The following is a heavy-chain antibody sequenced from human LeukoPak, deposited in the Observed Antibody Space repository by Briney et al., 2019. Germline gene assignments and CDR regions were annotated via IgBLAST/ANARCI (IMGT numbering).Heavy chain of an antibody. CDR1: GFTFSDYY. V-gene: IGHV3-11*06. CDR2: ISSSSSYI. J-gene: IGHJ6*03. D-gene: IGHD2-15*01. Sequence: GGSLRLSCAASGFTFSDYYMSWIRQAPGKGLEWVSSISSSSSYIYYADSVKGRFTISGDNAKNSLYLQMNSLRAKDTAVYYCAREVVAATYYYYYYMDVWGKGTTVTVSS. CDR3: AREVVAATYYYYYYMDV.